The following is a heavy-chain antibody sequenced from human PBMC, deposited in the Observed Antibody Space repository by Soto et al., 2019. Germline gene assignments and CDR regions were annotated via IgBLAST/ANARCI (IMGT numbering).Heavy chain of an antibody. CDR2: IFYSGSA. J-gene: IGHJ4*02. CDR3: ASSDLLTGYPDY. Sequence: PSATLSLTCAVSGASINSYYWTWIRQSPGKGLEWIGYIFYSGSANYNPSLKSRVTISVDTSKNQFSLNLTSVTAADTAVYYCASSDLLTGYPDYWGQGTLVTVSS. D-gene: IGHD3-9*01. CDR1: GASINSYY. V-gene: IGHV4-59*01.